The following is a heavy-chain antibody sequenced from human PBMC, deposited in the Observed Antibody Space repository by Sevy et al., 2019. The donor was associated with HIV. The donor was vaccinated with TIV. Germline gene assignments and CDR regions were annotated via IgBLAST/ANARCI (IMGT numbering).Heavy chain of an antibody. CDR3: ARGQLPFDY. D-gene: IGHD1-26*01. CDR2: INHSGST. V-gene: IGHV4-34*01. Sequence: SETLPLTCAVYGGSFSGYYWSWIRQPPGKGLEWIGEINHSGSTNYNPSLKSRVTISVDTSKNQFSLKLSSVTAADTAVYYCARGQLPFDYWGQGTLVTVSS. J-gene: IGHJ4*02. CDR1: GGSFSGYY.